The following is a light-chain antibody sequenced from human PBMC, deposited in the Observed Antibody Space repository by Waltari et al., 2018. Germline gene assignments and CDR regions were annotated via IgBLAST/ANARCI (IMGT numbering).Light chain of an antibody. CDR3: SSYTGSYSFVI. CDR2: DVS. V-gene: IGLV2-11*01. J-gene: IGLJ2*01. Sequence: QSALTQPRPVSGSPGQSINIPCTGTNLDIGSFNYVPWYQHHPGKAPKLIIYDVSTRPSGVPDRFSGSKSGNTASLTISGLQAEDEATYYCSSYTGSYSFVIFGGGTEMTVL. CDR1: NLDIGSFNY.